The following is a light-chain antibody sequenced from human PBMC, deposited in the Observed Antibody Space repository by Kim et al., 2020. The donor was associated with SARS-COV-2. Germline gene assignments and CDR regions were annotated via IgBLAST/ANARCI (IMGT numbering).Light chain of an antibody. CDR3: MQSTQFPRT. CDR1: QNLERSDVHTY. J-gene: IGKJ1*01. CDR2: QIS. Sequence: AASISCRSCQNLERSDVHTYFRWLQRRPGQSPRLLIYQISNRFSGVPDRFSGSGAGTDFTLKISRVEAEDVGLYYCMQSTQFPRTFGQGTKVDI. V-gene: IGKV2-24*01.